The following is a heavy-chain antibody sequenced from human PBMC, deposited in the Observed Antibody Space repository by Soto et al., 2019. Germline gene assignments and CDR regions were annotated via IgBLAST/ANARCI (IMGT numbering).Heavy chain of an antibody. CDR1: RLGFSRSS. CDR3: AKVRIDHYNGFDA. J-gene: IGHJ6*02. V-gene: IGHV3-23*01. D-gene: IGHD2-8*01. CDR2: ISGTGGNT. Sequence: XGFLRFSRVASRLGFSRSSMGWIRQRPGRGLDWVSAISGTGGNTYYADSVEGCFVISRDNSKNKLYLQMNSLRAEGTAVYYCAKVRIDHYNGFDAWGQGTTVTVSS.